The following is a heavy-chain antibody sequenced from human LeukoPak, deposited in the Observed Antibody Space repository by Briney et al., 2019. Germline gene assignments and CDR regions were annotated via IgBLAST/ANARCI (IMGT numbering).Heavy chain of an antibody. V-gene: IGHV1-2*02. Sequence: ASVKVSCKASRYTFTGYYMHWVRQAPGQGLEWMGWINPNSGGTNYAQKFQGRVTMTRDTSISTAYMELSRLRSDDTAVYYCARENYYDSSGNFDYWGQGTLVTVSS. J-gene: IGHJ4*02. CDR1: RYTFTGYY. D-gene: IGHD3-22*01. CDR3: ARENYYDSSGNFDY. CDR2: INPNSGGT.